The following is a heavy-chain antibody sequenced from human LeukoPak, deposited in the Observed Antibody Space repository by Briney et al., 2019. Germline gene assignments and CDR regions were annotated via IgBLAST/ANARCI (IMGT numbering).Heavy chain of an antibody. CDR3: AKALGQWFEEGYYGMDV. CDR1: GFSFSNYG. Sequence: GGSLRLSCAASGFSFSNYGMHWVRQAPGKGLEWVTIISDDGRNTYSGDSVKGRFTISRDNSKNALHLQMNSLEREDTAVYYCAKALGQWFEEGYYGMDVWGQGTTVTVSS. J-gene: IGHJ6*02. D-gene: IGHD3-10*01. CDR2: ISDDGRNT. V-gene: IGHV3-30*18.